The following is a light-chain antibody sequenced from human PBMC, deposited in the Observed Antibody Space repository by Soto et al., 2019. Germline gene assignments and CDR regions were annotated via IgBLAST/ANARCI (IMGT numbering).Light chain of an antibody. V-gene: IGKV1-39*01. CDR1: QSISSY. Sequence: DIQMTQSPSSLSASVGDRVTITCRASQSISSYLKWYQQKPGKAPKLLIYAASSLQSVVPSRFSGGGSGTDFSLTSSRLHAEDFATYYWQQSYSPPTTFGQGTKVEIK. CDR2: AAS. CDR3: QQSYSPPTT. J-gene: IGKJ1*01.